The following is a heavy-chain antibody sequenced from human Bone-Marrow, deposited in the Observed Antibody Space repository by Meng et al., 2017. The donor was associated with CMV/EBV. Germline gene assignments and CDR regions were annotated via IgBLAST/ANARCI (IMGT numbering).Heavy chain of an antibody. CDR1: GYTFTSYD. D-gene: IGHD2-15*01. J-gene: IGHJ6*02. Sequence: ASVKVSCKTSGYTFTSYDINWVRQATGQGLEWMGWMNPISGITGYAQKFQGRVTMTRNTSITTAYMALRSLRPQDTAVYYGARARKYQLLLRTRYYYRIDLWGQGTTVTVSS. CDR3: ARARKYQLLLRTRYYYRIDL. V-gene: IGHV1-8*02. CDR2: MNPISGIT.